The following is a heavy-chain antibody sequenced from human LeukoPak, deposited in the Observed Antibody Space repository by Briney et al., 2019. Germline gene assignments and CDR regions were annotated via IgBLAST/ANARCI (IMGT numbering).Heavy chain of an antibody. Sequence: GASVKVSCKVSGYTLTELSMHWVRQAPGKGIEWMGGFDPEDGETIYAQKFQGRVTMTEDTSTDTAYMELSSLRSEGTAVYYCATDLTTVAPFDYWGQGTLVTVSS. J-gene: IGHJ4*02. CDR2: FDPEDGET. V-gene: IGHV1-24*01. D-gene: IGHD4-23*01. CDR3: ATDLTTVAPFDY. CDR1: GYTLTELS.